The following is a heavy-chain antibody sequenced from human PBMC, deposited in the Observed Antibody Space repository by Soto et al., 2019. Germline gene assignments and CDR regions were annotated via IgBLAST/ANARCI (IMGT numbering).Heavy chain of an antibody. V-gene: IGHV3-11*01. CDR3: SRYGAFDI. Sequence: PGGSLRLSCAASGFTFSDYYMGWIRQAPGGGLEWISYISGSGDSIYYADSVKGRFSISRDNAKNSLYLQMNSLRAEDTAVYYCSRYGAFDIWGQGTMVTVSS. J-gene: IGHJ3*02. CDR2: ISGSGDSI. D-gene: IGHD3-10*01. CDR1: GFTFSDYY.